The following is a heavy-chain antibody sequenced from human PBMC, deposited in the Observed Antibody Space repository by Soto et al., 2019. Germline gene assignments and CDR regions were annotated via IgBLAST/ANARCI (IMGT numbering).Heavy chain of an antibody. J-gene: IGHJ4*02. D-gene: IGHD3-3*01. V-gene: IGHV3-23*01. CDR2: IRGSGGST. CDR3: AKGLRFLEWLPPFDY. CDR1: GFTFSSHA. Sequence: LRLSCAASGFTFSSHAMSWVRQAPGKGLEWVSAIRGSGGSTYYADSVKGRFTISRDNSKNTLYLQMNSLRAEDTAVYYCAKGLRFLEWLPPFDYWGQGTLVTVSS.